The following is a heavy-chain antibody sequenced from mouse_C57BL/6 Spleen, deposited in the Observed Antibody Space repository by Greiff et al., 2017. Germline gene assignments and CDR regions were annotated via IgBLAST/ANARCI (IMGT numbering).Heavy chain of an antibody. Sequence: VQLQQSGPELVKPGASVKISCKASGYTFTDYYMNWVKQSHGKSLEWIGDINPNNGGTSYNQKFKGKATLTVDKSSSTAYMEHRSLTSEDSAVYYCARDLDYWGQGTTLTVSS. CDR2: INPNNGGT. CDR1: GYTFTDYY. J-gene: IGHJ2*01. V-gene: IGHV1-26*01. CDR3: ARDLDY.